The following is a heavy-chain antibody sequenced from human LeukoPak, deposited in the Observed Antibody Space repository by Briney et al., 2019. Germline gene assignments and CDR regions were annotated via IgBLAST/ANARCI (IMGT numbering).Heavy chain of an antibody. Sequence: GGSLRLSCAASGFTFSVYGMHWVRQGPGKGLEWVALISHDGGNKNYTDSVKGRFTISRDNSKDTVYLQMNSLRPEDTAVYYCAKPRGGYYFDYWGQGTLVTISS. J-gene: IGHJ4*02. D-gene: IGHD3-3*01. CDR3: AKPRGGYYFDY. CDR2: ISHDGGNK. V-gene: IGHV3-30*18. CDR1: GFTFSVYG.